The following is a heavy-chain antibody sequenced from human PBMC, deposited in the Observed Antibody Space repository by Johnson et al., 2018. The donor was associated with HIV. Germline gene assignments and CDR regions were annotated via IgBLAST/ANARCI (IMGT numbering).Heavy chain of an antibody. V-gene: IGHV3-64*07. CDR1: GFTFSSYA. CDR2: ISSTGGST. Sequence: VQLVESGGGVVQPGGSLRLSCAASGFTFSSYAMHWVRQAPGKGLESVPAISSTGGSTYYADSVKGRFTIARDNSKNTLYLQMNSLRAEDTAVYYCARSPEGDAFDIWGQGTMVTVSS. J-gene: IGHJ3*02. CDR3: ARSPEGDAFDI.